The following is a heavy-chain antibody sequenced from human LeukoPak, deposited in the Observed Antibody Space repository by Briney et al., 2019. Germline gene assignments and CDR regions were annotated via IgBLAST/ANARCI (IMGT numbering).Heavy chain of an antibody. D-gene: IGHD6-13*01. CDR2: MDPNSGNT. Sequence: ASVKVSCKASGYTFTSYDINWVRQATGQGLEWMGWMDPNSGNTGYAQKFQGRVTMTRNTSISTAYMELSSLRSEDTAVYYCARVRRSSSWPYYFDYWSQGTLVTVSS. V-gene: IGHV1-8*01. CDR1: GYTFTSYD. J-gene: IGHJ4*02. CDR3: ARVRRSSSWPYYFDY.